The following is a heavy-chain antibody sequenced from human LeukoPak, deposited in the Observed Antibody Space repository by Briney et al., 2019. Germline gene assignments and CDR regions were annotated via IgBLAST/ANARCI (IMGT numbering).Heavy chain of an antibody. CDR2: IFYSGPT. CDR1: GGSISGRS. Sequence: ASETLSLTCTVSGGSISGRSWSWIRQPPGKGLEWIGYIFYSGPTNYSPSLKSRVTISVDTSKNQFSLRLSSATAADTAVYYCARDYYDSRGDAFDIWGQGTMVTVSS. V-gene: IGHV4-59*11. J-gene: IGHJ3*02. D-gene: IGHD3-22*01. CDR3: ARDYYDSRGDAFDI.